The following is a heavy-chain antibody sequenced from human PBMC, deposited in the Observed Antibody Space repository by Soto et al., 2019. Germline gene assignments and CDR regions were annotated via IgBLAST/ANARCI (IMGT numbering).Heavy chain of an antibody. D-gene: IGHD6-19*01. V-gene: IGHV4-61*01. CDR1: GGSVNSGNYY. CDR3: ARRIAVTGGGWFDP. J-gene: IGHJ5*02. Sequence: QVQLQESGPGLVKPSETLSLTCTVSGGSVNSGNYYWNWIRQPPGKGLEWIGYIYYSGSTNYNPSLKSRVAMSVDTAKNQFSLKLKSVTAADTAVYYCARRIAVTGGGWFDPWGQGTLVTVSS. CDR2: IYYSGST.